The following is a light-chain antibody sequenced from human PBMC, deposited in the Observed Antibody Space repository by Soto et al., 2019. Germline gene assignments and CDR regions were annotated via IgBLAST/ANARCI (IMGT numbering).Light chain of an antibody. CDR2: GAS. Sequence: EIVLTQSPATLSLSPGERATLSCRASQSVSSYLAWYQQKPGQSTRLLICGASSRATGVPDRFSGSGSGTDFTLTISRLEPEDFAVYFCHHYASTFGQGTKVDI. CDR1: QSVSSY. J-gene: IGKJ1*01. V-gene: IGKV3-20*01. CDR3: HHYAST.